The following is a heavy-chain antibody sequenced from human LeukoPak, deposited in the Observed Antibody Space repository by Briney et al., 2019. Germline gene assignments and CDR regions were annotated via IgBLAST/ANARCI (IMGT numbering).Heavy chain of an antibody. J-gene: IGHJ4*02. Sequence: PGRSLRLSCAASGFTFSSYAMHWVRQALGKGLEWVAVISYDGSNKYYADSVKGRFTISRDNSKNTLYLQMNSLRAEDTAVYYCARDFIILPPDYWGQGTLVTVSS. CDR2: ISYDGSNK. CDR1: GFTFSSYA. D-gene: IGHD1-14*01. CDR3: ARDFIILPPDY. V-gene: IGHV3-30*04.